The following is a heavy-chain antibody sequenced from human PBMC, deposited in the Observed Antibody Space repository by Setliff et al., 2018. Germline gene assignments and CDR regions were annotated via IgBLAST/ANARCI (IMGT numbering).Heavy chain of an antibody. Sequence: GESLKLSCKGSGYSFTRNWISWVRQVPGKGLEWMGRIDPSDSYTNYSPSFQGHVTISADKSISTAYVQWSNLKASDTAMYYCARLRGATSYYYMDVWGKGTTVTVSS. CDR1: GYSFTRNW. J-gene: IGHJ6*03. CDR2: IDPSDSYT. CDR3: ARLRGATSYYYMDV. V-gene: IGHV5-10-1*01. D-gene: IGHD1-26*01.